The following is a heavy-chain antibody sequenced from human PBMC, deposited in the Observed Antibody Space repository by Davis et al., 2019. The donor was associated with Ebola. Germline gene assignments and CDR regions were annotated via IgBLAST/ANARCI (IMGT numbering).Heavy chain of an antibody. CDR3: ARVSVPAALVPIDYYAMDV. D-gene: IGHD2-2*01. V-gene: IGHV3-7*03. Sequence: PGGSLRLSCAASGFTFNRYWMSWVRQAPGKGLQWVANIKEDGSEKYYVDSVKGRFTISRDNAKNSLYLQMISLRAEDTAVYYCARVSVPAALVPIDYYAMDVWGQGTTVTVSS. J-gene: IGHJ6*02. CDR1: GFTFNRYW. CDR2: IKEDGSEK.